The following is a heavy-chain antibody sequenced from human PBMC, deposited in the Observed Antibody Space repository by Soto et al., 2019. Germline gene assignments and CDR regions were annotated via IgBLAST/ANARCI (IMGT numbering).Heavy chain of an antibody. D-gene: IGHD3-10*01. V-gene: IGHV4-59*08. J-gene: IGHJ6*02. CDR2: IHHSGST. CDR3: ARQGFGQLHGLVDV. CDR1: GGSISSYY. Sequence: PSETLSLTCSVSGGSISSYYWSWIRQPPGKGLEWIGYIHHSGSTSYNPSLKSRVTMSVDTSKNHFSLKVNSVTAADTALYYCARQGFGQLHGLVDVWGPGTTVTVSS.